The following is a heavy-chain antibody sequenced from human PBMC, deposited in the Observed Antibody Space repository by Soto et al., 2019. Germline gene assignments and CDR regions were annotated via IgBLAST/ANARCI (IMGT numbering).Heavy chain of an antibody. J-gene: IGHJ6*03. D-gene: IGHD3-10*01. CDR2: IWYDGSNK. V-gene: IGHV3-33*01. CDR1: GFTFSSYG. Sequence: GGSLRLSCAASGFTFSSYGMHWVRQAPGKGLEWVAVIWYDGSNKYYADSVKGRFTISRDNSKNTLYLQMNSLRAEDTAVYYCARGSAYMDVRGKGTKVTGSS. CDR3: ARGSAYMDV.